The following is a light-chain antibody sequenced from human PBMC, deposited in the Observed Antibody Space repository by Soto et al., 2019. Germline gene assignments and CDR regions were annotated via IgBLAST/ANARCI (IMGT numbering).Light chain of an antibody. J-gene: IGLJ2*01. CDR3: CSYTSLSTVV. CDR2: AVS. V-gene: IGLV2-14*01. Sequence: QSVLTQPAAVSGSPGQSITISCTGTSSDVGGYNHVSWYQHSPGKAPKLILFAVSDRPSGVSHRFSGSKSGNTASLTISGLQAEDEADYYCCSYTSLSTVVFGGGTQLTVL. CDR1: SSDVGGYNH.